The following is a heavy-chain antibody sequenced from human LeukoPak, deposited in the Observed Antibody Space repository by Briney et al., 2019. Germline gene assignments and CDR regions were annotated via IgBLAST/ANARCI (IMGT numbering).Heavy chain of an antibody. CDR1: GFTFSSYS. D-gene: IGHD6-19*01. CDR2: ISYDGSNK. CDR3: ARGEYSGGWYYDY. Sequence: HPGGSLRLSCAASGFTFSSYSMNWVRQAPGKGLEWVAVISYDGSNKYYADSVKGRFTISRDNSKNTLYLQMNSLRAEDTAVYYCARGEYSGGWYYDYWGQGTLVTVAS. V-gene: IGHV3-30*03. J-gene: IGHJ4*02.